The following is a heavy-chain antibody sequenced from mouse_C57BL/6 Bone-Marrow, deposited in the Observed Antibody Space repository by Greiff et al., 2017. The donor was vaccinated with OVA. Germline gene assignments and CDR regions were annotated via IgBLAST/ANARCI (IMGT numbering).Heavy chain of an antibody. CDR3: ARSPAYGSSYDY. V-gene: IGHV7-3*01. D-gene: IGHD1-1*01. CDR1: GFTFTDYY. CDR2: IRNKANGYPT. J-gene: IGHJ2*01. Sequence: EVKLVESGGGLVQPGGSLSLSCAASGFTFTDYYMSWVRQPPGKALEWLGFIRNKANGYPTEYSASVKGRFTISRDNSQSLLYLQMNALRAEDSATYYCARSPAYGSSYDYWGQGTTLTVSS.